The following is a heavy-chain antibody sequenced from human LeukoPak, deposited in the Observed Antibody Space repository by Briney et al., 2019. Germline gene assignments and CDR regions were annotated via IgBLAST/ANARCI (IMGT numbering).Heavy chain of an antibody. CDR3: ASADCSSTSCYTYYFDY. CDR2: ISSSSSYI. J-gene: IGHJ4*02. Sequence: GGSLRLSCAASGFTFSSYSMNWVRQAPGKGLEWVSSISSSSSYIYYADSVKGRFTISRDNAKNSLYLQMNSLRAEDTAVHYCASADCSSTSCYTYYFDYWGQGTLVTVSS. CDR1: GFTFSSYS. D-gene: IGHD2-2*02. V-gene: IGHV3-21*01.